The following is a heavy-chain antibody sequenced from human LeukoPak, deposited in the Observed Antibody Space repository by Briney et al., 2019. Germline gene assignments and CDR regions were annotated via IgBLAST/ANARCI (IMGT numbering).Heavy chain of an antibody. CDR1: GFTFSSYW. Sequence: GGSLRLSCAASGFTFSSYWMSWVRQAPGKGLEWVANIKQDGSEKYYVDSVKGRFTISRDNAKNSLYLQMNSLRAEDTAVYYCARLRYSGSSQHFDYWGQGTLVTVSS. V-gene: IGHV3-7*01. D-gene: IGHD1-26*01. J-gene: IGHJ4*02. CDR3: ARLRYSGSSQHFDY. CDR2: IKQDGSEK.